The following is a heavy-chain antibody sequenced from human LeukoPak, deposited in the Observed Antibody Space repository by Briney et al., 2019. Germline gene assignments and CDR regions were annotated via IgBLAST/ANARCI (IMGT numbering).Heavy chain of an antibody. Sequence: SGGSLRLSCTASGFTFGDYAMSWVRQAPGKGLEWVGFIRSKAYGGTTEYAASVKGRFTISRDDSKSIAYLQMNSLRAEDTAVYYCARVNVYYDYVWGSYRYLPGLFDYWGQGTLVTVSS. D-gene: IGHD3-16*02. V-gene: IGHV3-49*04. CDR3: ARVNVYYDYVWGSYRYLPGLFDY. J-gene: IGHJ4*02. CDR1: GFTFGDYA. CDR2: IRSKAYGGTT.